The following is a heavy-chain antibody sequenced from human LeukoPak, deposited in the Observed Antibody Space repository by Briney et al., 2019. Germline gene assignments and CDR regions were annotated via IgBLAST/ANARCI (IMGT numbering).Heavy chain of an antibody. D-gene: IGHD3-10*01. V-gene: IGHV3-30*01. CDR1: GFTFSTYP. CDR2: ISYDGSNK. Sequence: GRSLRLSCAASGFTFSTYPMHWVRQAPGKGLEWVAVISYDGSNKNYADSVKGRFAISRDNSKDTLYLQMNSLREEDTAVYYCARDAISRGSGSYCDYWGQGTPVTVSS. J-gene: IGHJ4*02. CDR3: ARDAISRGSGSYCDY.